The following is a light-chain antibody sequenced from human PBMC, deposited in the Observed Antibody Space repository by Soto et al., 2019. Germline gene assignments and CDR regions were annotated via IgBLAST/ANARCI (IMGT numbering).Light chain of an antibody. V-gene: IGKV1-5*01. Sequence: IQVTHSPSSVSATLGDRVTITCRASQSISRWLALYQQKPGKAPKFMIYDASTLETGVPSRFRGSGSGKEFTLTISNLQHADFGVYYCKTYKTWLLNTFGQGTKVDI. CDR2: DAS. CDR3: KTYKTWLLNT. J-gene: IGKJ1*01. CDR1: QSISRW.